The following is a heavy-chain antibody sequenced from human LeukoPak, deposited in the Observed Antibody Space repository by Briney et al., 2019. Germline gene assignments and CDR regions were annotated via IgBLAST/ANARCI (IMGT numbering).Heavy chain of an antibody. D-gene: IGHD2-8*01. CDR3: AGHPHCTNGVCYRAQNAFDI. CDR1: GYSFTSYW. CDR2: IYPGDSDT. J-gene: IGHJ3*02. V-gene: IGHV5-51*01. Sequence: GESLKISCKGSGYSFTSYWIGWVRQMPGKGLEWMGIIYPGDSDTRYSPSFQGQVTISANKSISTAYLQWSSLKASDTAMYYCAGHPHCTNGVCYRAQNAFDIWGQGTMVTVSS.